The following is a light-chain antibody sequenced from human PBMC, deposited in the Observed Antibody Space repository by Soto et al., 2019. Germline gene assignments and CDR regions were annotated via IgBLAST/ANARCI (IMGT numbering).Light chain of an antibody. J-gene: IGKJ2*01. CDR2: AAS. CDR1: QSISTY. V-gene: IGKV1-39*01. CDR3: LQSYCTPRT. Sequence: DTRMTQSPSSLSASLVARVTLTCRASQSISTYLNWYQQKPWKAPKPLIYAASSLQSGVPSRFGGSGSGTDFHLTINILQPEDVATYYFLQSYCTPRTFVQGTKLVLK.